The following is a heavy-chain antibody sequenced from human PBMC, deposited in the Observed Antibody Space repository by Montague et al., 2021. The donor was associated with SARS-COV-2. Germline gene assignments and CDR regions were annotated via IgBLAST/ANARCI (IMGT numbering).Heavy chain of an antibody. V-gene: IGHV4-39*01. CDR3: ARHRTTIFLGRVFDY. CDR1: GGSIRSSSYY. Sequence: SETLSLTCTVSGGSIRSSSYYWGWIRQPPGKGLEWIGSIYYSGSTYYNPSLNSRVTISVDTSKNQFSLKLSSVTAADTAVYYCARHRTTIFLGRVFDYWGQGTLVTVSS. J-gene: IGHJ4*02. CDR2: IYYSGST. D-gene: IGHD3-9*01.